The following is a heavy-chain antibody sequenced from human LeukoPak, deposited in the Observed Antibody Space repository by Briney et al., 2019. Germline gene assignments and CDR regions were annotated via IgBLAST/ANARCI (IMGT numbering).Heavy chain of an antibody. Sequence: PSGTLSLTCAVSGGSISSSNWWSWVRPPPGKGLEWIGEIYHSGSTNYNPSLKSRVTISVDKSKNQFSLKLSSVTAADTAVYYCARESDSGYYINGAFDIWGQGTMVTVSS. CDR3: ARESDSGYYINGAFDI. V-gene: IGHV4-4*02. CDR1: GGSISSSNW. D-gene: IGHD3-22*01. CDR2: IYHSGST. J-gene: IGHJ3*02.